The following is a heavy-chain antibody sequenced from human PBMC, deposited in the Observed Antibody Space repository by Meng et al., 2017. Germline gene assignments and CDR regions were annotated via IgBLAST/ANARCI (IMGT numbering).Heavy chain of an antibody. CDR1: GFTFSSYA. D-gene: IGHD3-10*01. CDR2: ISYDGSNK. Sequence: GQVVASGGGVVQPGGSLALPCAASGFTFSSYAMHWVRQAPGKGPEWVAVISYDGSNKYYADSVKGRFTISRDNSKNTLYLQMNSLRAEDTAVYYCASMGYWGQGTLVTVSS. CDR3: ASMGY. V-gene: IGHV3-30*01. J-gene: IGHJ4*02.